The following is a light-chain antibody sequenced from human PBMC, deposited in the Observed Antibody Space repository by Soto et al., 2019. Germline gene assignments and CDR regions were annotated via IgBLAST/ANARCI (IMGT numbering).Light chain of an antibody. J-gene: IGLJ2*01. CDR2: DVS. V-gene: IGLV2-14*01. CDR1: SSDVGGYNY. Sequence: QSVLTQPDSVSGSPGQSITISCTGTSSDVGGYNYVSWYQQHPGKAPKLMIYDVSNRPSGVSNRFSGSKSGNTASLTISRLQAEDEAYYYSSSYTSSSTVVFSGGTKLTVL. CDR3: SSYTSSSTVV.